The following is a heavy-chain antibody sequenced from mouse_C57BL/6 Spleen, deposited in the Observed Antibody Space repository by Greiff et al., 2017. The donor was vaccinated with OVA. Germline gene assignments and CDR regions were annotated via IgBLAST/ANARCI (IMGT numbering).Heavy chain of an antibody. J-gene: IGHJ2*01. CDR3: ARFTTVVDYFDD. D-gene: IGHD1-1*01. CDR2: IHPNSGST. CDR1: GYTFTSYW. Sequence: VQLQQPGAELVKPGASVQLSCKASGYTFTSYWMHWVKQRPGQGLEWIGMIHPNSGSTNYNEKFKSKATLTVDKSSSTAYMQLSSLTSEDSAVYYCARFTTVVDYFDDWGQGTTLTVSS. V-gene: IGHV1-64*01.